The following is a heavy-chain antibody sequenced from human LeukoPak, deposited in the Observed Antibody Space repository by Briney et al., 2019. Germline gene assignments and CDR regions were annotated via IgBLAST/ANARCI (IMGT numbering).Heavy chain of an antibody. Sequence: GSLRLSCAASGFTLSTYAIHWVRQAPGKGLEWVAVISSDGNNKYYADSVKGRFTISRDNSKNTLYLQMNSLRAEDTAVYYCARIRVTYFDYWGQGTLVTVSS. CDR3: ARIRVTYFDY. J-gene: IGHJ4*02. D-gene: IGHD2-21*02. CDR2: ISSDGNNK. CDR1: GFTLSTYA. V-gene: IGHV3-30-3*01.